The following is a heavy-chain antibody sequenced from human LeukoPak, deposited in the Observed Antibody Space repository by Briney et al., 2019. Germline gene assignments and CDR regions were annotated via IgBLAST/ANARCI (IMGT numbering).Heavy chain of an antibody. Sequence: GESLKISCKGSGYSFTSYWIGWVRQMPGKGLEWMGIIYPGDSDTRYSPSFQGQVTISADKSISTAYLQWSSLKASDTAMYYCARRYDFWTGPYGMDVWGQGTTVTVSS. J-gene: IGHJ6*02. D-gene: IGHD3-3*01. CDR3: ARRYDFWTGPYGMDV. CDR1: GYSFTSYW. CDR2: IYPGDSDT. V-gene: IGHV5-51*01.